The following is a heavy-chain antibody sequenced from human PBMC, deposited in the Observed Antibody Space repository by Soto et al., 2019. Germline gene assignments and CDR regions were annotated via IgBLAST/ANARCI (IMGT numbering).Heavy chain of an antibody. D-gene: IGHD3-10*01. Sequence: QVQLVQSGAEVKKPGSSVKVSCKASGGTFSSYAISWVRQAPGQGLEWMGGIIPIFGTANYAQKFQGRVTITADESTSTAYMELSSLRSEETAVYYCARVNYGSGSYQEGAYYYGMDVWGQGTTVTVSS. V-gene: IGHV1-69*01. CDR2: IIPIFGTA. CDR1: GGTFSSYA. CDR3: ARVNYGSGSYQEGAYYYGMDV. J-gene: IGHJ6*02.